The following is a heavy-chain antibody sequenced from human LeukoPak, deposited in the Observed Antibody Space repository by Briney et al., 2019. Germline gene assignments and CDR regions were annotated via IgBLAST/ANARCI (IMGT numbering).Heavy chain of an antibody. Sequence: GESLKISCKGSGYSFTSHWIGWVRQMPGKALEWMGIIYPGDSDTTYSPSFQGQVTMSADKSISTAYLQWSSLKASDTAMYYCARRITMVRGTQYYFDYWGQGSLVTVSS. CDR2: IYPGDSDT. J-gene: IGHJ4*02. CDR3: ARRITMVRGTQYYFDY. D-gene: IGHD3-10*01. CDR1: GYSFTSHW. V-gene: IGHV5-51*01.